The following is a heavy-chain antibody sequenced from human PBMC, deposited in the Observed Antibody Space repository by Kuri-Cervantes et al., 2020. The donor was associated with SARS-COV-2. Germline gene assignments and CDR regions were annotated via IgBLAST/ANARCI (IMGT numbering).Heavy chain of an antibody. J-gene: IGHJ6*03. CDR2: ISSSGGST. V-gene: IGHV3-64*02. CDR3: ARAGIAAPNYYYYYYMDV. Sequence: GGSLRLSCAASGFTFSNYAMHWVRQAPGKGLEYVSSISSSGGSTYYADSVKGRFAISRDNSKNTVYLQMGSLRAEDMAVYYCARAGIAAPNYYYYYYMDVWGKGTTVTVSS. D-gene: IGHD6-6*01. CDR1: GFTFSNYA.